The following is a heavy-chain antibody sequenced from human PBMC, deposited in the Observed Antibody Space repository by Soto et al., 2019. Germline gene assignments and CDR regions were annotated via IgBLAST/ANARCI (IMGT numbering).Heavy chain of an antibody. CDR2: IIPIFGTA. V-gene: IGHV1-69*13. CDR1: GGTFSSYA. J-gene: IGHJ4*02. Sequence: SVKVSCKASGGTFSSYAISWVRQAPGQGLEWMGGIIPIFGTANYAQKFQGRVTITADESTSTAYMELSSLRSEDTAVYYCAGSESTDYDILTGPYYFDYWGQGTLVTVSS. CDR3: AGSESTDYDILTGPYYFDY. D-gene: IGHD3-9*01.